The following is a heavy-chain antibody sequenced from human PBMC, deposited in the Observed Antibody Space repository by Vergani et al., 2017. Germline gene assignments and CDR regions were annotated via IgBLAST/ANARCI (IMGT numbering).Heavy chain of an antibody. CDR2: ISYDGSNK. J-gene: IGHJ4*02. CDR3: AREWMATPFDY. CDR1: GFTFSSYA. D-gene: IGHD5-24*01. Sequence: QVQLVESGGGVVQPGRSLRLSCAASGFTFSSYAMQWVRQAPGKGLEWVAVISYDGSNKYYADSVKGRFTISRDNSKNTLYLQMNSLRAEDTAVYYCAREWMATPFDYWGQGTLVTVSS. V-gene: IGHV3-30-3*01.